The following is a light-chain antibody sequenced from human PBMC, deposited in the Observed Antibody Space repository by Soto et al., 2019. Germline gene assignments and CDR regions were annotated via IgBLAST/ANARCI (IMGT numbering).Light chain of an antibody. Sequence: EIVLTQSPDTLSLSPGERATLSCRASQSISSYLAWYQQKPGQAPRLLIYGASSRATGIPDRFSGSGSGTDFTLAISRLEPGDSAVYFCQQCDTSPWTFGQGTKVEFK. CDR3: QQCDTSPWT. V-gene: IGKV3-20*01. J-gene: IGKJ1*01. CDR2: GAS. CDR1: QSISSY.